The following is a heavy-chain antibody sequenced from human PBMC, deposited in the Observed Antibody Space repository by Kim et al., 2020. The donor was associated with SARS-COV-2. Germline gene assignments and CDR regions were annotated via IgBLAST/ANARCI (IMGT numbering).Heavy chain of an antibody. V-gene: IGHV3-23*01. J-gene: IGHJ6*02. Sequence: YYADSVKGRFTISRDNSKNTLYLQMNSLRAEDTAVYYCAKDPTTVPTSRGWGQGTTVTVSS. D-gene: IGHD4-17*01. CDR3: AKDPTTVPTSRG.